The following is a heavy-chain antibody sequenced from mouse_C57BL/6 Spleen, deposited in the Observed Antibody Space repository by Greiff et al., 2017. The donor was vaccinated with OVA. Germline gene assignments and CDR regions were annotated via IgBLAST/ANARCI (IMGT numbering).Heavy chain of an antibody. CDR2: IYPGDGDT. D-gene: IGHD2-3*01. J-gene: IGHJ4*01. CDR3: ARDPLYDYDAMYY. CDR1: GYAFSSSW. Sequence: QVQLQQSGPELVKPGASVTISCKASGYAFSSSWMNWVKQRPGKGLEWIGRIYPGDGDTNYNGQFKGKATLTADKSSSAAYMQLSSLTSEDAAVYFCARDPLYDYDAMYYWGQGTSVTVSS. V-gene: IGHV1-82*01.